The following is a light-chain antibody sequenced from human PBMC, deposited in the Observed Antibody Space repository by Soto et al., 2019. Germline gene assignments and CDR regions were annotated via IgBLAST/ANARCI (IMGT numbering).Light chain of an antibody. CDR3: QPYNNWPLT. Sequence: EIVLTQSPGTLSLSPGERATLSCRTSQSVSDNQLAWYQQKPGQAPRLLIYDTSTRATGVPARFSGSRSGPEFTLTINSLQSEDFAIYYCQPYNNWPLTFGGGTKVESK. CDR1: QSVSDN. J-gene: IGKJ4*01. CDR2: DTS. V-gene: IGKV3-15*01.